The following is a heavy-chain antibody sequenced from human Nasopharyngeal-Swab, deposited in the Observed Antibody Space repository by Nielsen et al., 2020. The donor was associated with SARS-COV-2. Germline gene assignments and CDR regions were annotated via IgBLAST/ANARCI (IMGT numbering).Heavy chain of an antibody. Sequence: GGSLRLSCSASGFTFSVYAMHWVRQAPGKGLEYVSTINDYEDRLYYADSVRGRFTISRDNARSTLYLQMNSLRVEDTAMYYCVRDNYGVDYWGQGTRVIVSS. J-gene: IGHJ4*02. CDR1: GFTFSVYA. CDR2: INDYEDRL. D-gene: IGHD3-10*01. V-gene: IGHV3-64*04. CDR3: VRDNYGVDY.